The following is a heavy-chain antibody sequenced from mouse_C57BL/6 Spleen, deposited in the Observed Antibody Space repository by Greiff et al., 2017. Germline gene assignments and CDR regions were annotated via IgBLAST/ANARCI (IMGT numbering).Heavy chain of an antibody. CDR3: AGLLRRDYAMDY. J-gene: IGHJ4*01. CDR2: IWSGGST. Sequence: QVQLQQSGPGLVQPSQCLSITCTVSGFSLTSYGVHWVRQSPGKGLEWLGVIWSGGSTDYNAAFISRLSISKDNSKSQVFFKMNSLQADDTAIYYCAGLLRRDYAMDYWGQGTSVTVSS. V-gene: IGHV2-2*01. CDR1: GFSLTSYG. D-gene: IGHD1-1*01.